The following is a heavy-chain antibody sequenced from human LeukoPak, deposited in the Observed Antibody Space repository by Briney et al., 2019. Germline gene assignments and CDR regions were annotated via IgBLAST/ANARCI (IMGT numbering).Heavy chain of an antibody. V-gene: IGHV4-59*01. D-gene: IGHD3-10*01. CDR3: ARGAHYYGSGSYIPYYYYYYMDV. Sequence: PSETLSLTCVVYGGSFSGYYWSWIRQPPGKGLEWIGYIYYSGSTNYNPSLKSRVTISVDTSKNQFSLKLSSVTAADTAVYYCARGAHYYGSGSYIPYYYYYYMDVWGKGTTVTVSS. CDR2: IYYSGST. CDR1: GGSFSGYY. J-gene: IGHJ6*03.